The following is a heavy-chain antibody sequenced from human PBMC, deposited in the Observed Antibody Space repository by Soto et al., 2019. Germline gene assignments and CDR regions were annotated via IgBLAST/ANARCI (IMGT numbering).Heavy chain of an antibody. J-gene: IGHJ6*02. CDR1: GFSFITYA. CDR3: TKSPGYCSGTSCYGDYYSGLDV. D-gene: IGHD2-2*01. V-gene: IGHV3-30*18. Sequence: GGSLRLSCAASGFSFITYAMHWVRQAPGQGLEWVAVISYDGSSDSYADSVKGRFTISRDNSKNTLYLQMNTLRAEDTAVYYCTKSPGYCSGTSCYGDYYSGLDVWGQGTTVTVSS. CDR2: ISYDGSSD.